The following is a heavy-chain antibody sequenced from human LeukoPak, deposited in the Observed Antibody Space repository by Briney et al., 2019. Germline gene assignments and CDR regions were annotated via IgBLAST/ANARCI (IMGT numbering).Heavy chain of an antibody. CDR1: GFNFDDYA. D-gene: IGHD4-17*01. J-gene: IGHJ4*02. V-gene: IGHV3-43*02. CDR2: ISGDGDSI. CDR3: ARDPDYGDFDGGD. Sequence: GGSLRLSCAASGFNFDDYAMHWVRHAPGKGLEWVSLISGDGDSIYYADSVKGRFTISRDNAKNSLYLQMNSLRAEDTAVYYCARDPDYGDFDGGDWGQGTLVTVSS.